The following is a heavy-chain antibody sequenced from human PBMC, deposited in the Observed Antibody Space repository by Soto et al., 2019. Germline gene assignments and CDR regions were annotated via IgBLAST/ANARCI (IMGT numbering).Heavy chain of an antibody. Sequence: EVQLVESGGGLVQPGGSLRLSCVASRFTFSSYSFNWVRQAPGKGLEWVSYISSSSTTIYYADSVKGRFTISRDNAKNSLFLQMNSLRDEDTAVYYCARSLRGYSYGDFEYWGQGTMVTVSS. CDR3: ARSLRGYSYGDFEY. CDR2: ISSSSTTI. J-gene: IGHJ4*02. D-gene: IGHD5-18*01. CDR1: RFTFSSYS. V-gene: IGHV3-48*02.